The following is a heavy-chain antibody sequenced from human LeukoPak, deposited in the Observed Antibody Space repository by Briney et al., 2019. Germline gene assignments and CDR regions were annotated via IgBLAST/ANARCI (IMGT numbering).Heavy chain of an antibody. CDR1: GGTFSSYA. D-gene: IGHD5-24*01. CDR2: IIPIFGTA. V-gene: IGHV1-69*05. CDR3: AREGGDGYNFNSDYYYMDV. J-gene: IGHJ6*03. Sequence: ASVKVSCKASGGTFSSYAISWVRQAPGQGLEWMGGIIPIFGTANYAQKFQGRVTITTDESTSTAYMGLSSLRSEDTAVYYCAREGGDGYNFNSDYYYMDVWGKGTTVTVSS.